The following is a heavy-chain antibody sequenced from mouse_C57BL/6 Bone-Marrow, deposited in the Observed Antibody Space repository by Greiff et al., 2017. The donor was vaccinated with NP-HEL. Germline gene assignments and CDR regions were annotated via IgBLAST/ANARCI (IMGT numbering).Heavy chain of an antibody. CDR2: IYPRSGNT. J-gene: IGHJ4*01. Sequence: VQGVESGAELARPGASVKLSCKASGYTFTSYGISWVKQRTGQGLEWIGEIYPRSGNTYYNEKFKGKATLTADKSSSTAYMELRSLTSEDSAVYFCARSYGSRGMDYWGQGTSVTVSS. D-gene: IGHD1-1*01. CDR3: ARSYGSRGMDY. CDR1: GYTFTSYG. V-gene: IGHV1-81*01.